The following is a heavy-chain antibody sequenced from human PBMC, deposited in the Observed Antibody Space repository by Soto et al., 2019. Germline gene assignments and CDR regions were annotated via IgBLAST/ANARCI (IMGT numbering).Heavy chain of an antibody. Sequence: EVQLLESGGGLVQPGGSLRLSCAASGFTFSRYAMSLVRQAPGKGLVWVSAISGSGGNTYYADSVKGRFTISRANSKNTLYPQMTSLRAEDTVVYYCAKSLVARPYDYWWQVPLITFSS. CDR1: GFTFSRYA. J-gene: IGHJ4*02. CDR2: ISGSGGNT. V-gene: IGHV3-23*01. D-gene: IGHD6-6*01. CDR3: AKSLVARPYDY.